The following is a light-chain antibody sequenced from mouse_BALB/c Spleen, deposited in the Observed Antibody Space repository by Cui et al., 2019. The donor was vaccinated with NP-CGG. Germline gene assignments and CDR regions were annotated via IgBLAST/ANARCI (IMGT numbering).Light chain of an antibody. J-gene: IGLJ1*01. CDR2: GTN. Sequence: QAVVPRESALTTSPGETVTLTCRSSTGAVTTNNYANWVQEKPDHLFTGLIGGTNNRPPGVPARFSGSLIGDKAALTITGAQTEDEAIYFCALWYSNHWVFGGGTKLTVL. CDR3: ALWYSNHWV. CDR1: TGAVTTNNY. V-gene: IGLV1*01.